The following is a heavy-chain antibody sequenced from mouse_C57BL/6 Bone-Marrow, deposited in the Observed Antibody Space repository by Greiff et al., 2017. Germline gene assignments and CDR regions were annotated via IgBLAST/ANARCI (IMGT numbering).Heavy chain of an antibody. D-gene: IGHD3-3*01. J-gene: IGHJ2*01. CDR2: INPGSGGT. V-gene: IGHV1-54*01. Sequence: QVQLKESGAELVRPGTSVKVSCKASGYAFTNYLIEWVKQRPGQGLEWIGVINPGSGGTNYNEKFKGKATLTADNSSSTAYMRRSSLTSKDSAVYFCARRDWNVVDYWGQGTTLTVSS. CDR3: ARRDWNVVDY. CDR1: GYAFTNYL.